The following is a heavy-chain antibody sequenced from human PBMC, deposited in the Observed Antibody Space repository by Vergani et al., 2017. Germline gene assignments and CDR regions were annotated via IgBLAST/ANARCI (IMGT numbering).Heavy chain of an antibody. CDR3: ARTESFMLRYFHWGL. CDR1: GGFITSSSYY. Sequence: QLHLQESGPGLVKPSETLSLTCPVSGGFITSSSYYLGWIRQPPGKGLEWIGNIYHSGGAYYNPSLKGRVTISVDTSKNQFSLEVTSVTAADTAIYFCARTESFMLRYFHWGLGGQGTLVTGSS. D-gene: IGHD3-9*01. V-gene: IGHV4-39*01. J-gene: IGHJ4*02. CDR2: IYHSGGA.